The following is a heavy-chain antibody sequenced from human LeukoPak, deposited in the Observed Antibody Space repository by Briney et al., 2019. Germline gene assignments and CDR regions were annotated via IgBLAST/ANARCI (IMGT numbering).Heavy chain of an antibody. CDR2: ISGSGGST. V-gene: IGHV3-23*01. CDR3: AKSTGDYYDSSALGY. CDR1: GFTFSSYA. Sequence: GGSLRLSCAASGFTFSSYAMSWVRQAPGKGLEWDSAISGSGGSTYYADSVKGRFTISRDNSKNTLYLQINSLRAEDTAVYYCAKSTGDYYDSSALGYWGQGTLVTVSS. J-gene: IGHJ4*02. D-gene: IGHD3-22*01.